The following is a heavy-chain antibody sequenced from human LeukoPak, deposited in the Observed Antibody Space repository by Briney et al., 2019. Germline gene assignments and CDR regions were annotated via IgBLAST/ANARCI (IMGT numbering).Heavy chain of an antibody. CDR2: ITGSGGGT. Sequence: GGSPRLSCAASEFTFSTYAMSWVRQAPGKGLEWVSTITGSGGGTYYADSVKGRFTISRDNSKNTMYLQMNSLRAEDTALYYCAKNHDSGWYQDYWGQGTLVTVSS. J-gene: IGHJ4*02. CDR3: AKNHDSGWYQDY. D-gene: IGHD6-19*01. V-gene: IGHV3-23*01. CDR1: EFTFSTYA.